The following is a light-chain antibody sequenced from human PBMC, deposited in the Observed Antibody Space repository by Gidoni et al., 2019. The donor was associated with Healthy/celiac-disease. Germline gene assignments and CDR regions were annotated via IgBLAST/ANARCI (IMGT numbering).Light chain of an antibody. J-gene: IGKJ1*01. Sequence: DSQMTQSPSSLSASVGDRVTITCRASQSISSYLNWYQQKPGKAPKLLIYAASILKSGVPSRFSGSGSGTDFTLTISSLQPEDFATYYCQQSYSTSWTFGQGTKVEIK. CDR2: AAS. V-gene: IGKV1-39*01. CDR3: QQSYSTSWT. CDR1: QSISSY.